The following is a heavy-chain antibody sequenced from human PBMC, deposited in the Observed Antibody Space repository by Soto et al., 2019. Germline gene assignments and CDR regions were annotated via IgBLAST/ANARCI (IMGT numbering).Heavy chain of an antibody. CDR1: VYTFTNYA. V-gene: IGHV1-3*01. D-gene: IGHD3-3*01. CDR2: INAGNGNT. CDR3: ARVLRFWSGYYTFVNYYYGMDV. Sequence: ASAKVSCKASVYTFTNYAMHWVRQAPGQRLEWMGWINAGNGNTKYSQKFQGRVTITRDTSASTAYMELSSLRSEDTAVYYCARVLRFWSGYYTFVNYYYGMDVWGQGTTVTVSS. J-gene: IGHJ6*02.